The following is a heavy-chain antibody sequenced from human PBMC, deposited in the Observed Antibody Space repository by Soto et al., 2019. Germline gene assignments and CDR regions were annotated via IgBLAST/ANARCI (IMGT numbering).Heavy chain of an antibody. CDR1: GYTFTDNG. V-gene: IGHV1-18*01. CDR2: INPNNGNT. D-gene: IGHD3-10*01. CDR3: ARSSISGIFYYYY. Sequence: QVQLVQAGAEVKKPGASVKVSCKASGYTFTDNGVSWMRQAPGQGLEWMGWINPNNGNTKYPQNFQGRVTMTTDTSTSTAYVELRSLRSDDTAMYYCARSSISGIFYYYYWGQGTLVTVSS. J-gene: IGHJ4*02.